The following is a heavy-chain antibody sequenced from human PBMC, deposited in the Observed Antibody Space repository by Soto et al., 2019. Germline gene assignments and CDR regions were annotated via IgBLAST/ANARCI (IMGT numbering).Heavy chain of an antibody. CDR3: ARERALNYYYGMDV. Sequence: QVQLVQSGAEVKKPGASVKVSCKASGYTFISNGISWVRQAPGQGLEWMGWISAYNGNTNYAQKFQGRVTMTTDTYTSTAYMELRSLRSDDTAVFYCARERALNYYYGMDVWGPGTTVTVSS. CDR1: GYTFISNG. CDR2: ISAYNGNT. V-gene: IGHV1-18*01. J-gene: IGHJ6*02.